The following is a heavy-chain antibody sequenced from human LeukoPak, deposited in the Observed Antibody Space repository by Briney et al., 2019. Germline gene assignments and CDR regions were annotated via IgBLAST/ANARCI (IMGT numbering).Heavy chain of an antibody. J-gene: IGHJ6*02. V-gene: IGHV1-2*02. CDR2: INPNSGGT. CDR3: ARPGVAAAGVYYYYGMDV. D-gene: IGHD6-13*01. CDR1: GYTFTGYY. Sequence: ASVKVSCKASGYTFTGYYMHWVRQAPGQVLEWMGWINPNSGGTNYAQKFQGRVTMTRDTSISTAYMELSRLRSDDTAVYYCARPGVAAAGVYYYYGMDVWGQGTTVTVSS.